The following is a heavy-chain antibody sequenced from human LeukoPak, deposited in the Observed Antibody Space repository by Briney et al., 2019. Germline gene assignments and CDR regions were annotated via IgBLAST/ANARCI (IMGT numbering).Heavy chain of an antibody. J-gene: IGHJ3*02. Sequence: GGSLRLSCAASGFTVSSNYMSWVRQAPGKGLEWVSVIYSGGSTYYADSVKGRFTISRENAKNSLYLQMNSLRAGDTAVYYCARGGLGATTFAFDIWGQGTMVTVSS. CDR2: IYSGGST. V-gene: IGHV3-66*01. CDR3: ARGGLGATTFAFDI. CDR1: GFTVSSNY. D-gene: IGHD1-26*01.